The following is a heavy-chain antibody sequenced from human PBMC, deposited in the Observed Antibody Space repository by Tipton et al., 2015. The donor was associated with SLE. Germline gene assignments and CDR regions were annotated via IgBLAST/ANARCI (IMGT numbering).Heavy chain of an antibody. V-gene: IGHV3-33*01. Sequence: RSLRLSCAASGFTFSSYGMHWVRQAPGKGLEWVAVIWYDGSNKYYADSVKGRFTISRDNSKNTLYLQMNSLRAEDTAVYFCAGELLPYSYGMDVWGQGSTVTVSS. CDR3: AGELLPYSYGMDV. D-gene: IGHD1-26*01. CDR1: GFTFSSYG. J-gene: IGHJ6*02. CDR2: IWYDGSNK.